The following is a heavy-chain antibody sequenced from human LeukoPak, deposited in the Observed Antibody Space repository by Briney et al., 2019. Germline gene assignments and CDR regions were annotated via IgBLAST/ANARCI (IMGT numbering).Heavy chain of an antibody. J-gene: IGHJ5*02. CDR2: ISGSGSTI. V-gene: IGHV3-11*01. CDR3: AREGITIFGVANSNWFDP. D-gene: IGHD3-3*01. Sequence: GGSLRLSCAASGFTFSDHYMSWIRQSPGKGLEWVSYISGSGSTIYYADSVRGRFTISRDNAKNSLYLQMNSLRAEDTAVYCCAREGITIFGVANSNWFDPWGQGTLVTVSS. CDR1: GFTFSDHY.